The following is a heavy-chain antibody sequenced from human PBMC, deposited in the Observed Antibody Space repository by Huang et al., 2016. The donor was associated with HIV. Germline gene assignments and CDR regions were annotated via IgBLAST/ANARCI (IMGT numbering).Heavy chain of an antibody. J-gene: IGHJ4*02. Sequence: VQLVESGGGVVQPGRSLRLSCAASGFTFSQYGMHGVRQAAGKGLEWVAVISYDGNTQYYADSVKGRLTISRDNSRRTLYLQMDRLRTENTAVYYCAQVDTSMVNYFGLWGQGALVTVSS. D-gene: IGHD5-18*01. CDR1: GFTFSQYG. CDR2: ISYDGNTQ. CDR3: AQVDTSMVNYFGL. V-gene: IGHV3-30*18.